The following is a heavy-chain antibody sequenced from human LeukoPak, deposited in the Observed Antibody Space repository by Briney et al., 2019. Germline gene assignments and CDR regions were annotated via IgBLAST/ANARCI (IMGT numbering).Heavy chain of an antibody. V-gene: IGHV5-51*01. D-gene: IGHD3-9*01. CDR2: IYPADSDT. CDR3: ARHHYDILTAHTAFDY. Sequence: GESLKISCKGSGYSFTSYWIGWLRHMPGKGLEWMGIIYPADSDTRYSPSFQGQVTISADKSISTAYLQWSSLKASDTAMYYCARHHYDILTAHTAFDYWGQGTLVTVSS. J-gene: IGHJ4*02. CDR1: GYSFTSYW.